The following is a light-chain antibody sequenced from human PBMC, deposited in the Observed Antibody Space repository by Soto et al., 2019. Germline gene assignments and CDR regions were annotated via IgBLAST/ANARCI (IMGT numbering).Light chain of an antibody. V-gene: IGKV3-11*01. CDR1: ESVDFH. CDR3: QQRSTWPT. CDR2: DAP. Sequence: PGKRATLSCRASESVDFHLAWYQQKPGQAPGLLIYDAPVRATGTPARFSGSGSGTDFTLTISSLEPEDFALYYCQQRSTWPTFGQGTRLEIK. J-gene: IGKJ5*01.